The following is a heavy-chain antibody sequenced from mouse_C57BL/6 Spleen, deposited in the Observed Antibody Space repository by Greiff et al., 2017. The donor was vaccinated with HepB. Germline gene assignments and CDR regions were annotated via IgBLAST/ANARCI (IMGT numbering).Heavy chain of an antibody. CDR1: GYTFTSYW. J-gene: IGHJ4*01. Sequence: VQLQQPGAELVRPGTSVKLSCKASGYTFTSYWMHWVKQRPGQGLEWIGVIDPSDSYTNYNQKFKGKATLTVDTSSSTAYMQLSSLTSEDSAVYYCARVYDYDLYYAMDYWGQGTSVTVSS. CDR3: ARVYDYDLYYAMDY. CDR2: IDPSDSYT. V-gene: IGHV1-59*01. D-gene: IGHD2-4*01.